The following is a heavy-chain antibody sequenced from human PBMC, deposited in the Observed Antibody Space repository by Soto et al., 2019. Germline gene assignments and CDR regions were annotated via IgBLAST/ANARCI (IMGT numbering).Heavy chain of an antibody. CDR2: IYYSGST. Sequence: SETLSLTCTVSGGSISSYYWSWIRQPPGKGLEWIGYIYYSGSTNYNPSLKSRVTISVDTSKNQFSLKLSSVTAADTAVYYCARFIAARPSRFDPWGQGTLVTVSS. CDR1: GGSISSYY. V-gene: IGHV4-59*01. D-gene: IGHD6-6*01. J-gene: IGHJ5*02. CDR3: ARFIAARPSRFDP.